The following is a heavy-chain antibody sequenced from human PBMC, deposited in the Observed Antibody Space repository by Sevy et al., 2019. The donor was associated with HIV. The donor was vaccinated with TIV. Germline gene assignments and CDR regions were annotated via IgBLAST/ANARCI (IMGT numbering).Heavy chain of an antibody. CDR1: GFTVGDYA. CDR3: TRGYYYDSSGYSDY. J-gene: IGHJ4*02. V-gene: IGHV3-49*03. Sequence: GGSLRLSCTGSGFTVGDYAMSWFRQAPGMGREWVGFIRSKDYGGATEYAASVKGRFTISSDESKSIADLQMNSLKTEDTAVYSCTRGYYYDSSGYSDYWGQGTLVTVSS. D-gene: IGHD3-22*01. CDR2: IRSKDYGGAT.